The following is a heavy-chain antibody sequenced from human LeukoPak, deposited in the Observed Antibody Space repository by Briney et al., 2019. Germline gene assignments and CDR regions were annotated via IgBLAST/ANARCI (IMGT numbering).Heavy chain of an antibody. Sequence: GESLKISCKGSGYSFTSYWIGWVRQMPGKGLEWMGIIYPGDSDTRYSPSFQGQVTISADKSISTAYLQWSSLKASDTAMYYCASGGRHCSGGSCYFDYWGQGTLVTVSS. CDR1: GYSFTSYW. V-gene: IGHV5-51*01. CDR2: IYPGDSDT. D-gene: IGHD2-15*01. CDR3: ASGGRHCSGGSCYFDY. J-gene: IGHJ4*02.